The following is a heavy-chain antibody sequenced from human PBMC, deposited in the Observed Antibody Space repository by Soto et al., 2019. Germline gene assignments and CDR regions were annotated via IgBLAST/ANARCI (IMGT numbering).Heavy chain of an antibody. V-gene: IGHV3-30-3*01. D-gene: IGHD1-20*01. CDR3: AREEVSARKHYGMDV. CDR2: ISYDGSNK. CDR1: GFTFSSYA. Sequence: QVQLVESGGGVVQPGRSLRLSCAASGFTFSSYAMHWVRQAPGKGLEWVAVISYDGSNKYYADSVKGRFTISRDNSKNTRYVQMNSLRAEDTAVYYCAREEVSARKHYGMDVWGQGTTVTVSS. J-gene: IGHJ6*02.